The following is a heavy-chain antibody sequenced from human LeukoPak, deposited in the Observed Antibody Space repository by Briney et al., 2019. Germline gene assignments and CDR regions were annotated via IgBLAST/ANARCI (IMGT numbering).Heavy chain of an antibody. V-gene: IGHV3-23*01. CDR1: GFTFSSYA. CDR3: AKYRQWVSRAWFDY. J-gene: IGHJ4*02. Sequence: GASLRLSCAASGFTFSSYAMNWVRQAPGKGLEWVSGISGSGGSTYYADSVKGRFTISRDNSKNTLYLEMNSLRAEDTAIYSCAKYRQWVSRAWFDYWGQGTLVTVSS. D-gene: IGHD6-19*01. CDR2: ISGSGGST.